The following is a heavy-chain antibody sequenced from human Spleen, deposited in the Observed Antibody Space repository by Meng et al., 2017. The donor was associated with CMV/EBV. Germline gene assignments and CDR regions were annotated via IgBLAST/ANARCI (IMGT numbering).Heavy chain of an antibody. J-gene: IGHJ3*02. Sequence: GESLKISCAASGFTFSNAWMSWVRQAPGKGLEWVGRIKSKTDGGTTDYAAPVKGRFTISRDDSKNTLYLQMNSLKTEDTAVYYCTTGLGVVTDDAFDIWGQGTMVTVSS. CDR1: GFTFSNAW. CDR3: TTGLGVVTDDAFDI. V-gene: IGHV3-15*01. D-gene: IGHD3-3*01. CDR2: IKSKTDGGTT.